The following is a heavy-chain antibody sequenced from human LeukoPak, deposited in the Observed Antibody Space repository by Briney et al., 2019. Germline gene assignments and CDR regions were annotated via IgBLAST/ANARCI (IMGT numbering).Heavy chain of an antibody. D-gene: IGHD6-19*01. V-gene: IGHV3-21*01. J-gene: IGHJ4*02. Sequence: GGSLRLSCAASGFTFSRYSMNWVRQAPGKGLEWVSPISGSSRSIYYADSVKGRFTISRDNAKNSLFLQMNSLRAEDTAVYYCAREGENGWSEASDYWGQGTLVTVSS. CDR2: ISGSSRSI. CDR1: GFTFSRYS. CDR3: AREGENGWSEASDY.